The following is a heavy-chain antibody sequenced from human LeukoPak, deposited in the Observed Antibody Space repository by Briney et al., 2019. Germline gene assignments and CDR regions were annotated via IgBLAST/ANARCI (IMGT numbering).Heavy chain of an antibody. Sequence: SETLSLTCAVYGGSFSGYYWSWIRQPPGKGLEWIGEINHSGSTNYNPSLKSRVTISVDTSKNQFSLKLSSVTAADTAVYYCARVGDGYNFGLDYWGQGTLVTVSS. J-gene: IGHJ4*02. V-gene: IGHV4-34*01. CDR3: ARVGDGYNFGLDY. CDR1: GGSFSGYY. CDR2: INHSGST. D-gene: IGHD5-24*01.